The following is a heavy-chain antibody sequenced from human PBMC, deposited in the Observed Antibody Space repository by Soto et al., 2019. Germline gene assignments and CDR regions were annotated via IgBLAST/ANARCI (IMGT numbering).Heavy chain of an antibody. Sequence: GGSLRLSCAASGFTFSSYSMNWVRQAPGKGLEWVSSISSSSSYIYYADSVKGRFTISRDNPKNTLYLQMNSLRAEDTAVYYCAKEDYDSSGYYLGWDHWRQGTLVTVSS. V-gene: IGHV3-21*04. CDR1: GFTFSSYS. J-gene: IGHJ4*02. D-gene: IGHD3-22*01. CDR3: AKEDYDSSGYYLGWDH. CDR2: ISSSSSYI.